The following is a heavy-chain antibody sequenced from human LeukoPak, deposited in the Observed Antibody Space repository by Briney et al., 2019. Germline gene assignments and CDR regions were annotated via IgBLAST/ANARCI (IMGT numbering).Heavy chain of an antibody. CDR3: AKAPYFDY. Sequence: PGGSLRLSCAASGFTFGSYGMHWVRQAPGKGLEWVAVISYDGDYKYYADSVKGRFTVSRDNSKDTLYLEMNSLRAEDTAVYYCAKAPYFDYWGQGTLVTVSS. CDR1: GFTFGSYG. V-gene: IGHV3-30*18. CDR2: ISYDGDYK. J-gene: IGHJ4*02.